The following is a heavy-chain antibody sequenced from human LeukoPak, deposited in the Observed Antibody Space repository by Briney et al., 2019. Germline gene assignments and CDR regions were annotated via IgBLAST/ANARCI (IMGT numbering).Heavy chain of an antibody. CDR3: ARHYYYGSGSYYGGPNYYYYYYMDV. Sequence: SETLSLTCTVSGGSFSIYYWSWIRQPAGKGLEWIGRIYTSGSANYNPSLKSRVTMSVDTSKNQFSLNLNSVTAADTAVYYCARHYYYGSGSYYGGPNYYYYYYMDVWGKGTTVTISS. CDR1: GGSFSIYY. J-gene: IGHJ6*03. CDR2: IYTSGSA. V-gene: IGHV4-4*07. D-gene: IGHD3-10*01.